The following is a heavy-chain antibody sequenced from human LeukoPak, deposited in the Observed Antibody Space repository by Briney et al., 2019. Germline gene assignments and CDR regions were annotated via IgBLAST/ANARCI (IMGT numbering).Heavy chain of an antibody. CDR2: ISWNSGNI. CDR1: GFTFDDYA. J-gene: IGHJ5*02. Sequence: PGRSLRLSCAASGFTFDDYAMHWVRQAPGKGLEWVSGISWNSGNIGYADSVKGRFTISRDNAKNSLYLQMNSLRVEDTAVYYRAREVAARRLGSWFDPWGQGTLVTVSS. CDR3: AREVAARRLGSWFDP. V-gene: IGHV3-9*01. D-gene: IGHD6-6*01.